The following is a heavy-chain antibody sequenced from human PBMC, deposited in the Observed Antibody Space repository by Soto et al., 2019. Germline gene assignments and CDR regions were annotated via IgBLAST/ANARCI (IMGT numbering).Heavy chain of an antibody. CDR3: AKVGGTSHPPIPVDY. J-gene: IGHJ4*02. CDR1: GFTFSSYA. Sequence: EVQLLESGGGLVQPGGSLRLSCAASGFTFSSYAMNWLRQAPGKGLERVSTISGSGGSTYYAHTSTYYADSVKGRFTISRDNSKNTLYLQMNSLRAEDTAVYYCAKVGGTSHPPIPVDYWGQGTLVTVSS. CDR2: ISGSGGSTYYAHTST. V-gene: IGHV3-23*01. D-gene: IGHD2-2*02.